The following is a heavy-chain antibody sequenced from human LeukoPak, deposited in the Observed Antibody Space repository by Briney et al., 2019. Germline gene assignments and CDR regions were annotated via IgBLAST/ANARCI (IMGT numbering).Heavy chain of an antibody. CDR3: ARGLGSGWIDY. J-gene: IGHJ4*02. CDR1: GGSISSYY. D-gene: IGHD6-19*01. CDR2: IYYSGST. Sequence: SETLSLTCTVSGGSISSYYWSWIRQPPGKGPEWIGYIYYSGSTNYNPSLKSRVTISVDTSKNQFSLKLSSVTAADTAVYYCARGLGSGWIDYWGQGTLVTVSS. V-gene: IGHV4-59*01.